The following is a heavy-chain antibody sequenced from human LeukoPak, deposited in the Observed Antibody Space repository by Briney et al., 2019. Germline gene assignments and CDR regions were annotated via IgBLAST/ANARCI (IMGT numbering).Heavy chain of an antibody. Sequence: SETLSLTCTVSGGSISSHYWSWIRQPPGKGLDWIGYIYFSGGTNYNPSLKSRVTISVDTSKNQFSLKLSSVTAADTAVYYCARVHYYDSSGYYRSYPYFDYWGQGTLVTVSS. CDR3: ARVHYYDSSGYYRSYPYFDY. CDR1: GGSISSHY. CDR2: IYFSGGT. V-gene: IGHV4-4*08. D-gene: IGHD3-22*01. J-gene: IGHJ4*02.